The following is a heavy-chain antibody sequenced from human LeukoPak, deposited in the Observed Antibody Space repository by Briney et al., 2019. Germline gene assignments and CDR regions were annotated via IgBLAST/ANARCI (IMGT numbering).Heavy chain of an antibody. Sequence: GGSLRLSCAASGFTVSSNYMSWVRQAPGKGLEWVSVIYSDGSTYYADSVKGRFTISRDNSKDTLYLQMNSLRAEDTAAYYCARVSSGSYIDYWGQGTLVTVSS. V-gene: IGHV3-66*01. CDR1: GFTVSSNY. CDR2: IYSDGST. J-gene: IGHJ4*02. D-gene: IGHD3-10*01. CDR3: ARVSSGSYIDY.